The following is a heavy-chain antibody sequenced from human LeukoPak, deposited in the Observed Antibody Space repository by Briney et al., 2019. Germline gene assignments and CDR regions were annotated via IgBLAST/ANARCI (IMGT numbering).Heavy chain of an antibody. CDR1: GFTFSSYG. D-gene: IGHD6-13*01. V-gene: IGHV3-30*02. Sequence: GGSLRLPCAASGFTFSSYGMHWVRQAPGKGLEWVAFIRYDGSNKYYADSVKGRFTISRDNSKNTLYLQMNSLRAEDTAVYYCAKDRSGSWYPYYFDYWGQGTLVTVSS. CDR3: AKDRSGSWYPYYFDY. CDR2: IRYDGSNK. J-gene: IGHJ4*02.